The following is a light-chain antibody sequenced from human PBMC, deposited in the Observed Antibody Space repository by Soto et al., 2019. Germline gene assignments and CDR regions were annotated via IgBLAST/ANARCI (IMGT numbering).Light chain of an antibody. CDR3: CSYAGSNTYV. V-gene: IGLV2-23*01. CDR2: AGS. CDR1: SSDVGNYNL. Sequence: QAVVTQPASVSGSPGQSITISCTGTSSDVGNYNLVSWYQQHPGKAPKVMIYAGSNRPSGVSHRFSGFKSGNTASLTISGLQAEDEADYHCCSYAGSNTYVFGTGTKVTVL. J-gene: IGLJ1*01.